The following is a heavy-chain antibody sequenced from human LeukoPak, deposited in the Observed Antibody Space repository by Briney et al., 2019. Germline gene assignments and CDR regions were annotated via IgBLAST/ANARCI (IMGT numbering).Heavy chain of an antibody. CDR2: ISYDGSIQ. CDR3: AKVQLADGKGGAFGI. J-gene: IGHJ3*02. V-gene: IGHV3-30*18. Sequence: PGGSLRLSCTASGFTFSRYGMHWVRQAPGKGLEWVAVISYDGSIQYYGDSVKGRFTISRDSPKNTLYLQMNSLRAEDTAVYYCAKVQLADGKGGAFGIWGQGTMVTVSS. D-gene: IGHD5-24*01. CDR1: GFTFSRYG.